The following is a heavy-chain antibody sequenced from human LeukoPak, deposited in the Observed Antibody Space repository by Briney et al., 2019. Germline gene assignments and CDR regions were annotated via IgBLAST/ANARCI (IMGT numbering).Heavy chain of an antibody. CDR3: ARGGSYLSAFDI. D-gene: IGHD1-26*01. V-gene: IGHV3-11*01. J-gene: IGHJ3*02. CDR1: GFTFSDHY. Sequence: GGSLRLSCAASGFTFSDHYMSWIRQAPGKGLEWVSYISSSGSMIHYADSVKGRFTISRDNAKNTLYLQMNSLRAEDTAVYYCARGGSYLSAFDIWGQGTMVTVSS. CDR2: ISSSGSMI.